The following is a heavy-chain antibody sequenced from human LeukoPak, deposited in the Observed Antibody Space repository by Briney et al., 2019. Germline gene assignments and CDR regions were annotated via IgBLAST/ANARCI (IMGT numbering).Heavy chain of an antibody. D-gene: IGHD4-17*01. V-gene: IGHV4-61*02. Sequence: SQTLSLTCAVSGGSISSGSYCWSWIRQPAGKGLEWIGRIYTSGSTNYNPSLKSRVTISVDTTKNQFSLKLSSVTAADTAVYYCARDLRFDAFDIWGQGTMVTVSS. CDR2: IYTSGST. CDR1: GGSISSGSYC. J-gene: IGHJ3*02. CDR3: ARDLRFDAFDI.